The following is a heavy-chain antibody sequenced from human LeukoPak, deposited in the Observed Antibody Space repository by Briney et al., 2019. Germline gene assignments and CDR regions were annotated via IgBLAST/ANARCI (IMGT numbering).Heavy chain of an antibody. V-gene: IGHV3-30*02. J-gene: IGHJ4*02. Sequence: GGSLRLSCAASGFTFSSYGMHWVRQAPGKGLEWVAFIRYDGSNKYYADSVKGRFTIPRDNSKNTLYLQMNSLRAEDTAVYYCAKDKYSSSFFWGQGTLVTVSS. CDR3: AKDKYSSSFF. D-gene: IGHD6-13*01. CDR1: GFTFSSYG. CDR2: IRYDGSNK.